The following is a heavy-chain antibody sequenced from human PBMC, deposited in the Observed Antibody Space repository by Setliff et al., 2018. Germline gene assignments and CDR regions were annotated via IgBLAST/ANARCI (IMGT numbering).Heavy chain of an antibody. Sequence: ASVKVSCKASGYTFSHSGITWVRQAPGQGLEWMGWISVYTGNTNYAPKLQGRVTMTTDASTSTAYMELRGLTSDDTAVYYCSRLVRYCTTTTCQSVPGAEVWGQGTLVTVSS. V-gene: IGHV1-18*01. J-gene: IGHJ4*02. CDR2: ISVYTGNT. D-gene: IGHD2-8*01. CDR1: GYTFSHSG. CDR3: SRLVRYCTTTTCQSVPGAEV.